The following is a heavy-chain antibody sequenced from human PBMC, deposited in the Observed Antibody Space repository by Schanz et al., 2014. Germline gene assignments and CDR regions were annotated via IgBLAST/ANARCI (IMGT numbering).Heavy chain of an antibody. J-gene: IGHJ4*02. CDR3: ARRGIRGVFSSFDY. V-gene: IGHV7-4-1*02. Sequence: QVQLVQSGAEVQKPGASVKVSCKASGYTFTNYAINWVRQAPGQGLEWMGWINTNTGNPTYAQAFTGRFLFSLDTSVNTAYLQISSLEADDTAVYYCARRGIRGVFSSFDYWGLGTLVTVSS. D-gene: IGHD3-10*01. CDR2: INTNTGNP. CDR1: GYTFTNYA.